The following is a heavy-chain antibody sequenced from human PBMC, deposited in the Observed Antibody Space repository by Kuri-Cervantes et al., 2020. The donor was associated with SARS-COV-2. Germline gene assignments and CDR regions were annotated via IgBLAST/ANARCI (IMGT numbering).Heavy chain of an antibody. D-gene: IGHD1-26*01. CDR1: GFTFSSYA. CDR3: ARGLSGSYSYYYYYMDV. J-gene: IGHJ6*03. Sequence: GGSLRLSCAASGFTFSSYAMSWVRQAPGKGLEWVSSISSSSSYIYYADSVKGRFTISRDNAKNSLYLQMNSLRAEDTAVYYRARGLSGSYSYYYYYMDVWGKGTTVTVSS. CDR2: ISSSSSYI. V-gene: IGHV3-21*01.